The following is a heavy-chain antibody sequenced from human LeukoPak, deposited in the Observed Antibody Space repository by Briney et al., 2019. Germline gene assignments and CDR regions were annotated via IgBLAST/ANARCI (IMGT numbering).Heavy chain of an antibody. CDR3: ARGLWALYYFHS. V-gene: IGHV4-4*07. D-gene: IGHD2-21*01. CDR1: GASVTSYY. CDR2: ISGSGGI. J-gene: IGHJ4*02. Sequence: SETLSLTCNVSGASVTSYYWSWLRQPAGKGLEWTGRISGSGGINYNPSLKSRVTMSVDTSKNSVSLRLGSVTAADTAVYYCARGLWALYYFHSWGQGTLVTVSS.